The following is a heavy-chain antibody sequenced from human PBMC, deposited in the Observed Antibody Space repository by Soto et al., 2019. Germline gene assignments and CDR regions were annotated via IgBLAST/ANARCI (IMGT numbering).Heavy chain of an antibody. CDR2: TYYSGST. V-gene: IGHV4-59*01. CDR3: ARVRGTAGKRYFDY. J-gene: IGHJ4*02. D-gene: IGHD6-13*01. Sequence: SETLSLTCTVSGGSMIAYYWNWMRQPPGKGLQWIGYTYYSGSTTHNPSLKSRVTISVDSSKNQFSLKLDSVTPADTAVYYCARVRGTAGKRYFDYWGPGTLVTVSS. CDR1: GGSMIAYY.